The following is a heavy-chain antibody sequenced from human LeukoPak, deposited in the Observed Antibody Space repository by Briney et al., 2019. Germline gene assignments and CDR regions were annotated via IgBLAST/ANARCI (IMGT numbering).Heavy chain of an antibody. D-gene: IGHD3-10*01. J-gene: IGHJ6*03. Sequence: GGSLRLSCAASGFTVSSNYMSWVRQAPGKGLEWVSVIYSGDNTYYADSVKGRFTISRDNSKNTLYLQMNSLRAEDTAVYYCARHGSITMIRGRLRYYYMDVWGKGTTVTISS. CDR1: GFTVSSNY. CDR2: IYSGDNT. CDR3: ARHGSITMIRGRLRYYYMDV. V-gene: IGHV3-53*01.